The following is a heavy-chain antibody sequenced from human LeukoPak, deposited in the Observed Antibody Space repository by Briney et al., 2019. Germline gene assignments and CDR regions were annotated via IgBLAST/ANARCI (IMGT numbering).Heavy chain of an antibody. V-gene: IGHV4-61*02. CDR2: IYTSGST. D-gene: IGHD4-17*01. CDR1: GGSISSGSYY. J-gene: IGHJ5*01. Sequence: SQTLSLTCTVSGGSISSGSYYWSWIRQPAGKGLEWIGRIYTSGSTNYNPSLKSRVTISVDTSKNQFSLKLSSVTAADTAVYYCAKFATVTVPNWIDFWGQGTQVTVSS. CDR3: AKFATVTVPNWIDF.